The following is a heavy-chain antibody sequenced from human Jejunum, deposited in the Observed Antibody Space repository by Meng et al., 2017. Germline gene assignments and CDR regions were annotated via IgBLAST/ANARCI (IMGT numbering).Heavy chain of an antibody. J-gene: IGHJ3*02. CDR1: GGSIVSSTYF. D-gene: IGHD3-10*01. CDR3: ARDSRFYYGSGSAVGI. Sequence: GSLRLSCTVSGGSIVSSTYFWGWIRQAPGQGLEWIGSIYYSGGPNYSPSLKSRVTISVDTSKNQFSLKLSSVTAADTAVYYCARDSRFYYGSGSAVGIWGQGTMVTVSS. V-gene: IGHV4-39*07. CDR2: IYYSGGP.